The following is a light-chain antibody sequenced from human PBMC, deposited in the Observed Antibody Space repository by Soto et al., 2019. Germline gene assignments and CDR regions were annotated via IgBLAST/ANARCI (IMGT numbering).Light chain of an antibody. J-gene: IGKJ4*01. Sequence: EVVLTQSPASLSLSPGERATLSCRASQSVSAYLAWYQQKAGQAPRLLIYDVSNRAPGIPARFTGSGSGTDLPLTISSLEPEDSAVYYCQQRVHWLTFGGGTKVEIK. CDR3: QQRVHWLT. CDR2: DVS. V-gene: IGKV3-11*01. CDR1: QSVSAY.